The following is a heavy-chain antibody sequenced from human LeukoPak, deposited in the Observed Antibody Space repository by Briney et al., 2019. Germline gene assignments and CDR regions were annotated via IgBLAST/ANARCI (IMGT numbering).Heavy chain of an antibody. D-gene: IGHD5-24*01. Sequence: PGGSLRLSCAASGFTFSSYAMHWVRQAPGKGLEWVAVISYDGSNKYYADSAKGRFTIYRDNSKNALSLQMNSLRAEDTAVYYCARGVEMAAFPLFDYWGQGTLVTVSS. CDR3: ARGVEMAAFPLFDY. J-gene: IGHJ4*02. V-gene: IGHV3-30*04. CDR2: ISYDGSNK. CDR1: GFTFSSYA.